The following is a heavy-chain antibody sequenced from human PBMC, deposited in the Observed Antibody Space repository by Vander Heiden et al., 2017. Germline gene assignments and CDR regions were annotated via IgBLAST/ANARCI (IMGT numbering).Heavy chain of an antibody. J-gene: IGHJ4*02. Sequence: EVQLLESGGGLVQHGGSLRRSCAASGVTFSSYDRSWVRQASGKGLEWVSAISGSGGSTYYADAVKGRFTISRDNSKNTMYLQMKRMRAEDTAVYYFVKDRDTGKYYFDYWGQGTMVTVSS. CDR1: GVTFSSYD. CDR3: VKDRDTGKYYFDY. D-gene: IGHD5-18*01. CDR2: ISGSGGST. V-gene: IGHV3-23*01.